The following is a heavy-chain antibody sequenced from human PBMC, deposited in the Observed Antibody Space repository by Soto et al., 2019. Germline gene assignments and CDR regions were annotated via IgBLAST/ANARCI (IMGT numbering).Heavy chain of an antibody. D-gene: IGHD1-1*01. CDR3: GRDRRFGNGYNLGFDY. J-gene: IGHJ4*02. CDR2: VSFDGSNK. CDR1: GFSFSSYS. Sequence: GGSLRLSCAASGFSFSSYSMHWVRQAPGKGLEWVAVVSFDGSNKYYANSVKDRFTVSRDNSKNTMYVQMNRLKPEDTAVYYCGRDRRFGNGYNLGFDYWGQGTLVTVSS. V-gene: IGHV3-30-3*01.